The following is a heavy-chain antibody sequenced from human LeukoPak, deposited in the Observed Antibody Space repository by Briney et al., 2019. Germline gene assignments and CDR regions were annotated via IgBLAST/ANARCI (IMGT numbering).Heavy chain of an antibody. V-gene: IGHV3-15*01. J-gene: IGHJ4*02. CDR1: GFTFNDAW. CDR3: ITLRRGY. CDR2: IQSKTDGGTT. Sequence: GGALRLSCAASGFTFNDAWMSWGGQAPGKGLEWVGRIQSKTDGGTTDYAAPVKGRFIISRDDSKNTLYLQMNSLKTEDTAVYYCITLRRGYWGQGTLVTVSS. D-gene: IGHD3-10*01.